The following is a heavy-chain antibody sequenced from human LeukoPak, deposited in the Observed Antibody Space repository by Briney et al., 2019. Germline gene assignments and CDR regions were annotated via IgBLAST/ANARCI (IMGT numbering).Heavy chain of an antibody. CDR2: INQHGSES. D-gene: IGHD4/OR15-4a*01. CDR3: ARGGLFRYGGTSGDY. CDR1: GFTFSTYW. V-gene: IGHV3-7*01. J-gene: IGHJ4*02. Sequence: GGSLRLSCEASGFTFSTYWMTWVRQAPGKGLEWVANINQHGSESYYVDSVKGRFIISRDNAKNSLYLHMSSLRGDDMAVYYCARGGLFRYGGTSGDYWGQGTLVTVSS.